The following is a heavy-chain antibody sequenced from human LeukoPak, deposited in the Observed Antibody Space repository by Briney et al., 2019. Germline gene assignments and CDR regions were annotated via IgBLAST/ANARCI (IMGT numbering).Heavy chain of an antibody. CDR2: ISGSGGIT. J-gene: IGHJ3*01. D-gene: IGHD6-19*01. V-gene: IGHV3-23*01. CDR3: AKAEYSNGWFDAFNL. Sequence: GGSLRLSCAASRFTFSSYAMSWVRQAPGKGLEWVSTISGSGGITYYADSVKGRFTISRDNSRNTLYLQMNSLRAEDTAVYYCAKAEYSNGWFDAFNLWSQGTMVTVSS. CDR1: RFTFSSYA.